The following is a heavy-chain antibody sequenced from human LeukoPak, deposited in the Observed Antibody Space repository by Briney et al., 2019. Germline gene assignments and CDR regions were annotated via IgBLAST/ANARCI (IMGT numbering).Heavy chain of an antibody. V-gene: IGHV4-34*01. CDR2: INHRGRT. Sequence: SETLSLPCAVYGGSFGGYYWSWIRRPTGKGRVWIGEINHRGRTNYNPSLNSRVTISVDTSKNQFTLKLSSVTAAGTAVYYCARVGGARRWDGLDYWGQGTLVTVSS. D-gene: IGHD3-16*01. CDR1: GGSFGGYY. J-gene: IGHJ4*02. CDR3: ARVGGARRWDGLDY.